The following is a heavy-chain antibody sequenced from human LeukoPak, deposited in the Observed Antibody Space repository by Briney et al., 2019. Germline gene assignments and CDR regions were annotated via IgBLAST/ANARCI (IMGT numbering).Heavy chain of an antibody. CDR1: GFTFSNAW. CDR2: ISSSSSTI. Sequence: PGGSLRLSCAASGFTFSNAWMNWVRQAPGKGLEWVSYISSSSSTIYYADSVKGRFTISRDNAKNSLYLQMNSLRAEDTAVYYCARAAGSDSGSYFDYWGQGTLVTVSS. J-gene: IGHJ4*02. V-gene: IGHV3-48*01. CDR3: ARAAGSDSGSYFDY. D-gene: IGHD1-26*01.